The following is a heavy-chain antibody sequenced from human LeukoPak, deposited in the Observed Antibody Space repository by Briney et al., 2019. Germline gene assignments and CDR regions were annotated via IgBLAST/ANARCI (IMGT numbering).Heavy chain of an antibody. CDR3: ARDWAIVGASACDY. V-gene: IGHV3-11*01. CDR2: TSSSGSTI. CDR1: GFTFSDYY. J-gene: IGHJ4*02. Sequence: GGSLRLSCAASGFTFSDYYMSWIRQAPGEGLEWVSYTSSSGSTIYYADSVKGRFTISRDNAKNSLYLQMNSLRAEDTAVYYCARDWAIVGASACDYWGQGTLVTVSS. D-gene: IGHD1-26*01.